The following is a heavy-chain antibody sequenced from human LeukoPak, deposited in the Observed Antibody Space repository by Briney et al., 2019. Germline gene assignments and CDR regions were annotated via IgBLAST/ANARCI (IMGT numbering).Heavy chain of an antibody. CDR2: IYHSGTI. V-gene: IGHV4-59*12. CDR1: GGSISSYY. Sequence: SETLSLTCTVSGGSISSYYWSWIRQPPGEGLEWIGCIYHSGTIYYNPSLKSRVTLSVDTSKNQFSLKLSSVTAADTAVYYCARDVLLIGSGWYLGQGTLVTVSS. CDR3: ARDVLLIGSGWY. J-gene: IGHJ4*02. D-gene: IGHD6-19*01.